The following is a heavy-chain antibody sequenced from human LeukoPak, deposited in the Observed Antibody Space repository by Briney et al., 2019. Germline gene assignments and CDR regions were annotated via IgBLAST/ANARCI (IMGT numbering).Heavy chain of an antibody. CDR3: ARDRGRDGYTDPEYFQH. CDR2: ISAYNGNT. D-gene: IGHD5-24*01. V-gene: IGHV1-18*04. J-gene: IGHJ1*01. Sequence: ASVKVSCKASGYTFTGYYMHWVRQAPGQGLEWMGWISAYNGNTNYAQKLQGRVTMTTDTSTSTAYMELRGLRSDDTAVYYCARDRGRDGYTDPEYFQHWGQGTLVTVSS. CDR1: GYTFTGYY.